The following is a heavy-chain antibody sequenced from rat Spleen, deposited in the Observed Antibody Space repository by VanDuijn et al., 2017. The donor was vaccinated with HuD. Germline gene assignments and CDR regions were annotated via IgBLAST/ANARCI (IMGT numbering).Heavy chain of an antibody. D-gene: IGHD1-9*01. Sequence: EVQLVESGGGLVQPGSSLKVSCAASGFTFSDFGMAWVRQAPTKGLEWVATISYGDSSGHSSTYYRDSVKGRFTISRANAKSTLNLQMDSLRSEDTATYYCARRHYGYTDYFDYWGQGVMVTVSS. CDR3: ARRHYGYTDYFDY. CDR1: GFTFSDFG. J-gene: IGHJ2*01. CDR2: ISYGDSSGHSST. V-gene: IGHV5-29*01.